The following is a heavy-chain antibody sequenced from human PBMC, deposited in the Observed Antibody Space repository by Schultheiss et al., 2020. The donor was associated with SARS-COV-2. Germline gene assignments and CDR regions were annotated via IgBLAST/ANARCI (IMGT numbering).Heavy chain of an antibody. CDR3: ARGTSFDY. CDR2: ISSSSSYI. J-gene: IGHJ4*02. CDR1: GFTFSSYA. D-gene: IGHD2-2*01. V-gene: IGHV3-21*04. Sequence: GGSLRLSCAASGFTFSSYAMSWVRQAPGKGLEWVSAISSSSSYIYYADSVKGRFTISRDNAKNSLYLQMNSLRAEDTAVYYCARGTSFDYWGQGTLVTVSS.